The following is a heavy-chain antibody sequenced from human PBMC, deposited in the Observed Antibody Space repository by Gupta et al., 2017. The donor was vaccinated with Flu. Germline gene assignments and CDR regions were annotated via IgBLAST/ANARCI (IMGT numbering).Heavy chain of an antibody. Sequence: QVQLQQWGAGLLKPSETLSLTCAVYGGSFSGDYWSWIRQPQGKGLEWIGEINHSGSTNYNPSLKSRVTISVDTSKNQFSLKLSSVTAADTAVYYCARERVGSTWIVVVPAAMLGSNWFDPWGQGTLVTVSS. CDR2: INHSGST. CDR1: GGSFSGDY. CDR3: ARERVGSTWIVVVPAAMLGSNWFDP. J-gene: IGHJ5*02. D-gene: IGHD2-2*01. V-gene: IGHV4-34*01.